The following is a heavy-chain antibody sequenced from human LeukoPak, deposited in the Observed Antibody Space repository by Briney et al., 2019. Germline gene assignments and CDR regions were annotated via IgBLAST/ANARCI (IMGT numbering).Heavy chain of an antibody. Sequence: PSETLSLTCTVSGGSITNDNYFWNWIRQHPGKGLEWIGYIYYSGNTYYNPSLKSRVTMSVDTSKNQFSLKLSSMTAADTAVYHCARDVGFCSGGSCYPYNWFDPWGQGTLVTVSS. V-gene: IGHV4-31*03. D-gene: IGHD2-15*01. CDR2: IYYSGNT. J-gene: IGHJ5*02. CDR3: ARDVGFCSGGSCYPYNWFDP. CDR1: GGSITNDNYF.